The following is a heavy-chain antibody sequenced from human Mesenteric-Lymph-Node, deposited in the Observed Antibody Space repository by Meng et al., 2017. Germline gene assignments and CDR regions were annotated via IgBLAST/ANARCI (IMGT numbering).Heavy chain of an antibody. CDR3: ARDVRQLWLRYYYGMDV. V-gene: IGHV3-20*04. J-gene: IGHJ6*02. CDR2: INWNGGST. Sequence: GGSLRLSCAASGFTFDDYGMSWVRQAPGKGLEWVSGINWNGGSTGYADSVKGRFTISRDNAKNSLYLQMNSLRAEDTALYYCARDVRQLWLRYYYGMDVWGQGTTVTVSS. CDR1: GFTFDDYG. D-gene: IGHD5-18*01.